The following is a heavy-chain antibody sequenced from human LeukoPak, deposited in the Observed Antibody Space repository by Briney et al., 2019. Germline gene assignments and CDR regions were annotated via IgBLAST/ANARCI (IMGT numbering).Heavy chain of an antibody. Sequence: SETLSLTCTVSGGSISSSSYYWGWIRQPPGKGLEWIGSIYYSGSTYYNPSLKSRVTISVDTSKNQFSLKLSSVTAADTAVYYCARHGRPFPEYYFDYWGQGTLVTVSS. CDR3: ARHGRPFPEYYFDY. CDR1: GGSISSSSYY. CDR2: IYYSGST. V-gene: IGHV4-39*01. J-gene: IGHJ4*02.